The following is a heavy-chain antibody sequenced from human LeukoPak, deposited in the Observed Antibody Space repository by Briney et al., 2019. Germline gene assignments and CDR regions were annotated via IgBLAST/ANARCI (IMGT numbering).Heavy chain of an antibody. CDR1: GYTFPSYG. D-gene: IGHD4-23*01. CDR2: ISAYNGKT. J-gene: IGHJ3*02. V-gene: IGHV1-18*01. CDR3: ARAESLYGGNLAAAFDI. Sequence: ASVNVSCKASGYTFPSYGISWVRQAPGQGLEWMGWISAYNGKTNCEQKFQGRVTMTTDTSTSTAYMELRSLRSDDTALYYCARAESLYGGNLAAAFDIWGQGTMVTVSS.